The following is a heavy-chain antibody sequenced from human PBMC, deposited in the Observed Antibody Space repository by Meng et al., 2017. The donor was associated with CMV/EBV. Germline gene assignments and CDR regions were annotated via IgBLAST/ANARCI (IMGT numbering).Heavy chain of an antibody. CDR1: GVTFSSEW. Sequence: LYGAGSGVTFSSEWMHWVRQAKGKGLVWGSRINSDGSSTSYADSVKGRFTISRDSAKNTLYLQMNSLRAEDTAVYYCARRKEGPFDYWGQGTLVTVSS. J-gene: IGHJ4*02. CDR2: INSDGSST. V-gene: IGHV3-74*01. CDR3: ARRKEGPFDY.